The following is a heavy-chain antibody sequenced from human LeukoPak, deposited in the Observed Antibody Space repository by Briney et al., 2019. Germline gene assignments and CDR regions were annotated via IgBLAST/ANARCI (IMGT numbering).Heavy chain of an antibody. CDR2: ISSSSSYI. V-gene: IGHV3-21*01. D-gene: IGHD6-13*01. Sequence: PEGSLSLSCAASGFTFSSYSMNWVRQAPGKGLEWVSSISSSSSYIYYADSVKGRFTISRDNAKNSLYLQMNSLRAEDTAVYYCARDLAYSRRVNSSSWYGVLDWFDPWGQGTLVTVSS. J-gene: IGHJ5*02. CDR3: ARDLAYSRRVNSSSWYGVLDWFDP. CDR1: GFTFSSYS.